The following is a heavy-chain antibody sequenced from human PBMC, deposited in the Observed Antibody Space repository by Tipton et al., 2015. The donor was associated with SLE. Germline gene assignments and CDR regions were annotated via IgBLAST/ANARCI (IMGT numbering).Heavy chain of an antibody. CDR3: ARGGDFDF. D-gene: IGHD3-16*01. CDR2: MNPDNGNT. V-gene: IGHV1-8*01. J-gene: IGHJ4*02. CDR1: GYTFSNYD. Sequence: QLVQSGAEVKKPGASVKVSCKASGYTFSNYDINWVRRATGQGLEWMGWMNPDNGNTGYAQKFQGRVAMTRSTSINTAYMELTGLKSEDTAVYYCARGGDFDFWGQGTLVTVSS.